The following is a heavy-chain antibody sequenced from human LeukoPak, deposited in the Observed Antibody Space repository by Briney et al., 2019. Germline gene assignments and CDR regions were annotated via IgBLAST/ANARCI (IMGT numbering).Heavy chain of an antibody. CDR3: AGDPRLGGHFFDY. V-gene: IGHV3-21*01. Sequence: GGSLRLSCAASGFTFSSYSMNWVRQAPGKGLEWVSSISSSSSYIYYADSVKGRFTISRDNAKNSLYLQMNSLRAEDTAVYYCAGDPRLGGHFFDYWGQGILVTVSS. CDR2: ISSSSSYI. D-gene: IGHD2-21*02. J-gene: IGHJ4*02. CDR1: GFTFSSYS.